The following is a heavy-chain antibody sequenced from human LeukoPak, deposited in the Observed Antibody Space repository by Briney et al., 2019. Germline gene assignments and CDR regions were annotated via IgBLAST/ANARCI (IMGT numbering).Heavy chain of an antibody. CDR2: ISSSSSTV. V-gene: IGHV3-48*01. D-gene: IGHD2-15*01. CDR1: GFTFSSYS. J-gene: IGHJ4*02. CDR3: ARDGDASGILYYFDY. Sequence: GGSLRLSCAASGFTFSSYSMNWVRQAPGKGLEWVSYISSSSSTVYYADSVKGRFTIARDNSKKTLYLQMNSLRAEDTAVYYCARDGDASGILYYFDYWGQGNLVTVSS.